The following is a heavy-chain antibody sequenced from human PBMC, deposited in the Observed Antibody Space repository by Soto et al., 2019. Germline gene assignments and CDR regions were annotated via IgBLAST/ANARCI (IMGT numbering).Heavy chain of an antibody. CDR1: GFSISRYW. Sequence: GGSLRLSCADSGFSISRYWMSWVRQAPGKGLEWVADKKQDGSEEYYVDSVKGRFTVSRDNAKNSVYLQLTSLRVEDTDLYYCARGGFSYGTGIEHWGQGALATVSS. D-gene: IGHD5-18*01. V-gene: IGHV3-7*01. CDR2: KKQDGSEE. CDR3: ARGGFSYGTGIEH. J-gene: IGHJ5*02.